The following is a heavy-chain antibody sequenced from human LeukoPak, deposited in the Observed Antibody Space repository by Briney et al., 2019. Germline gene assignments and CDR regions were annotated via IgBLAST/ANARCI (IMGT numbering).Heavy chain of an antibody. CDR2: IYPGDSDT. CDR3: ARQLKYSSGFPHSDY. V-gene: IGHV5-51*01. CDR1: GYSFSGYW. D-gene: IGHD6-19*01. Sequence: GESLKISCKGSGYSFSGYWIGWVRQMPGKGLEWMGIIYPGDSDTRYNPSFQGQVTISADKSISTAYLQWSSLKASDTAMYYCARQLKYSSGFPHSDYWGQGTLVTVSS. J-gene: IGHJ4*02.